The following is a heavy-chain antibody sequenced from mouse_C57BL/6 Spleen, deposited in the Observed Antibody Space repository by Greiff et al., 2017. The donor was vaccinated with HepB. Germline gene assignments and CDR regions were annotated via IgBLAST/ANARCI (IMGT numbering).Heavy chain of an antibody. J-gene: IGHJ2*01. CDR1: GYSFTDYN. D-gene: IGHD1-1*01. V-gene: IGHV1-39*01. CDR2: INPNYGTT. Sequence: EVQGVESGPELVKPGASVKISCKASGYSFTDYNMNWVKQSNGKSLEWIGVINPNYGTTSYNQKFKGKATLTVDQSSSTAYMQLNSLTSEDSAVYYCAREGEPGSSDYFDYWGQGTTLTVSS. CDR3: AREGEPGSSDYFDY.